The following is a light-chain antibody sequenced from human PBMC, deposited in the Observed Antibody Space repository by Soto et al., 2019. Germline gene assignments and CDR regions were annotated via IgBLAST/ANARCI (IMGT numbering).Light chain of an antibody. Sequence: SYELTQPPSVSVSPGQTARITCSGDKLGDKYACWYQQKPGQSPVLVIYQDTKRPSGIPERFSGSSSGNTATLTISGTQAMDEADYYCQAWDSSTVVFGGGTKLTVL. J-gene: IGLJ2*01. CDR3: QAWDSSTVV. CDR2: QDT. V-gene: IGLV3-1*01. CDR1: KLGDKY.